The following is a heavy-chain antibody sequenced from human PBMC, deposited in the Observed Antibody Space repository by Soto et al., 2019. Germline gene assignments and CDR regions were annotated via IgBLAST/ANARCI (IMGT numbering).Heavy chain of an antibody. V-gene: IGHV4-4*07. CDR2: IYTSAST. J-gene: IGHJ5*02. Sequence: PSETLSLTCTVSGGSISSYYWSWIRQPAGKGLEWIGRIYTSASTNYNPSLKSRVTTSVDTSKNQFSLKLSSVTAADTAVYYCAREKEYSSSPRGRFDPWGQGTLVTVSS. D-gene: IGHD6-13*01. CDR1: GGSISSYY. CDR3: AREKEYSSSPRGRFDP.